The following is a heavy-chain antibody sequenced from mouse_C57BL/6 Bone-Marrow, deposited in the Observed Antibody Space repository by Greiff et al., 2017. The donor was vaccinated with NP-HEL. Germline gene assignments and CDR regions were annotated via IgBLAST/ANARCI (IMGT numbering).Heavy chain of an antibody. CDR2: ISSGGDYI. CDR3: TRARLRYYYGSSYGFDY. CDR1: GFTFSSYA. J-gene: IGHJ2*01. Sequence: DVHLVESGEGLVKPGGSLKLSCAASGFTFSSYAMSWVRQTPEKRLEWVAYISSGGDYIYYADTVKGRFTISRDNARNTLYLQMSSLKSEDTAMYYCTRARLRYYYGSSYGFDYWGQGTTLTVSS. D-gene: IGHD1-1*01. V-gene: IGHV5-9-1*02.